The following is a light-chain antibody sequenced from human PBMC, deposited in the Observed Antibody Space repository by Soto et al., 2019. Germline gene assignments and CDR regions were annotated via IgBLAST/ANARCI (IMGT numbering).Light chain of an antibody. J-gene: IGLJ2*01. Sequence: QSVLTQPASVSGSPGQSITISCTGTSSDVGVYDFVSWYQQHPAKAPKLLIYDVSYRPSGVSDRFSGSKSGNTASLTISGLQAEEEADYYCCSYTSSSTVLFGGGTKLTVL. CDR2: DVS. CDR3: CSYTSSSTVL. CDR1: SSDVGVYDF. V-gene: IGLV2-14*01.